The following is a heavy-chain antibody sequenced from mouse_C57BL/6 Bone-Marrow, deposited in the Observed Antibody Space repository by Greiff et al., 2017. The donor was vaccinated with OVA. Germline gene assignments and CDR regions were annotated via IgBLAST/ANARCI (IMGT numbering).Heavy chain of an antibody. CDR3: ARHPYGSSLFAY. D-gene: IGHD1-1*01. J-gene: IGHJ3*01. CDR2: ISSGGSYT. CDR1: GFTFSSYG. V-gene: IGHV5-6*01. Sequence: EVQLVESGGDLVKPGGSLKLSCAASGFTFSSYGMSWVRQTPDKRLEWVATISSGGSYTYYPDSVKGRFTIPRDNAKNTLYLQMSSLKSEDTAMYYCARHPYGSSLFAYWGQGTLVTVSA.